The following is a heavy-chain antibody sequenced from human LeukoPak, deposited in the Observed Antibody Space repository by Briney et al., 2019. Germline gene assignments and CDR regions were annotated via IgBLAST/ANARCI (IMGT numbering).Heavy chain of an antibody. V-gene: IGHV3-23*01. CDR1: GFTLSSYA. Sequence: GGSLRLSCTASGFTLSSYAMSWVRQAPGEGLEWVSTISGSADNTNYAEAVKGRFTISRDNSKNTLYLQMNSLRAEDTAVYYCARAPATATHYFDYWGQGTLVTVSS. CDR3: ARAPATATHYFDY. J-gene: IGHJ4*02. D-gene: IGHD2-15*01. CDR2: ISGSADNT.